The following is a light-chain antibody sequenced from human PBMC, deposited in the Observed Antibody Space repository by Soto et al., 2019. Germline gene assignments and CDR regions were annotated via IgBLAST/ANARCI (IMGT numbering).Light chain of an antibody. V-gene: IGKV1-39*01. CDR1: QSIIVY. Sequence: DIQMTQSPSSLSASVGDRVTITCRASQSIIVYLNLYQQKPGKAPNLLIYAASSLQSGVPSRFSGSGSGTDFTLTINSLHPEDFATYYCQQSYSTPITFGQGTRLEIK. CDR3: QQSYSTPIT. J-gene: IGKJ5*01. CDR2: AAS.